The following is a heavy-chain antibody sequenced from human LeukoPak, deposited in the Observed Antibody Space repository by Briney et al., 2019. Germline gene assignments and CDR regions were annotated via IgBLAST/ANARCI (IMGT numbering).Heavy chain of an antibody. D-gene: IGHD2-15*01. CDR1: GYTFTTYA. CDR2: INAGNGNT. J-gene: IGHJ4*02. Sequence: VASVKVSCKASGYTFTTYAMHWVRQAPGQRLEWMGWINAGNGNTKYSQKFQARVTITRDTSASTAYMELSSLRSEDTAVYYRARDPIGSRWPYYFDYWGQGTLVTVSS. V-gene: IGHV1-3*01. CDR3: ARDPIGSRWPYYFDY.